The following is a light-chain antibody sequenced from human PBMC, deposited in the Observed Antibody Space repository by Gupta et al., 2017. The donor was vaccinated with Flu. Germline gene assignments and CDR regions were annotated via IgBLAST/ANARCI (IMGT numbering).Light chain of an antibody. CDR3: QQDITWGA. Sequence: EIMMTQSPATPSVSPGERATLSCRVSQSVSRNLAWYQQKPGQAPRLIIYGASSRATGIPDRFSGSGSGTEFTLTSSRLQYEDFAVYYCQQDITWGAFGHGTKVDIK. CDR2: GAS. J-gene: IGKJ3*01. CDR1: QSVSRN. V-gene: IGKV3-15*01.